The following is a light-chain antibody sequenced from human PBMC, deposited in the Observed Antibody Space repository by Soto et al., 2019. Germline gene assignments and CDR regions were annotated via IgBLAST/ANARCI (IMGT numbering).Light chain of an antibody. CDR1: QSLSGW. J-gene: IGKJ1*01. V-gene: IGKV1-5*01. CDR2: DAS. CDR3: QKYNSYLT. Sequence: DIQMTQSPSTLSASVGDXVTITCRASQSLSGWLAWYQQKPGKVPKLLIYDASSLESGVPSRFSGSGYGTEFTLTISSLQPDDFATYYCQKYNSYLTFGQGTKVDIK.